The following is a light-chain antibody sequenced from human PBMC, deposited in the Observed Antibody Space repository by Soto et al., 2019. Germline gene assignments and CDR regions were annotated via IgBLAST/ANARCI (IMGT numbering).Light chain of an antibody. CDR1: PNFSSNY. Sequence: EIVLTQSPETLSLSPGERATLSCRASPNFSSNYLAWYQHKPGQAPRLLIYGASCRAAGIPDRFSASCSGTDFTLPISSVEPEDFAVYFCQQYGSSARCSLGQGTKLEIK. V-gene: IGKV3-20*01. CDR3: QQYGSSARCS. CDR2: GAS. J-gene: IGKJ2*01.